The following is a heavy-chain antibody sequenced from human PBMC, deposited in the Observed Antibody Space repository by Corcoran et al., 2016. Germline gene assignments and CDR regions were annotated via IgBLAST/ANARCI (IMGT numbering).Heavy chain of an antibody. Sequence: EVQLVESGGGLVKPGGSLRLSCAASGFTFSNAWMNWVRQAPGKGLEWVGRIKSKTDGGTTDYAAPVKGRITISRDDSKNTLYLQMNSLKTEATAVYYCTTRITMIVVVITGSGAFDIWGQGTMVTVSS. CDR1: GFTFSNAW. D-gene: IGHD3-22*01. CDR2: IKSKTDGGTT. J-gene: IGHJ3*02. V-gene: IGHV3-15*07. CDR3: TTRITMIVVVITGSGAFDI.